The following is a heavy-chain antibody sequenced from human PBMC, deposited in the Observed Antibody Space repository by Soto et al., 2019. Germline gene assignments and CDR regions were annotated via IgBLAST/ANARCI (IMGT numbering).Heavy chain of an antibody. CDR2: IIPILGIA. CDR3: ARLKYSSSSVFDY. CDR1: GGTFSSYT. J-gene: IGHJ4*02. D-gene: IGHD6-6*01. Sequence: XVKVSCKASGGTFSSYTISSVRHAPGQGLEWMGRIIPILGIANYAQKFQGRVTITADKSTSTAYMELSSLRSEDTAVYYCARLKYSSSSVFDYWGQGTLVTVSS. V-gene: IGHV1-69*02.